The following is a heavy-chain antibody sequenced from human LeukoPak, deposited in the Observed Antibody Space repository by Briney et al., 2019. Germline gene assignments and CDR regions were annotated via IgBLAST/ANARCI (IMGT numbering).Heavy chain of an antibody. V-gene: IGHV4-59*01. J-gene: IGHJ3*02. CDR1: GGSISSYY. D-gene: IGHD5-24*01. Sequence: SETLSLTCTVSGGSISSYYWSWIRQPPGKGLEWIGYIYYSGSTNYNPSLKSRVTISVDTSKNQFSLKLSSVTAADTAVYYCATTAGWLQSRAAFDIWGQGTIVTVSS. CDR2: IYYSGST. CDR3: ATTAGWLQSRAAFDI.